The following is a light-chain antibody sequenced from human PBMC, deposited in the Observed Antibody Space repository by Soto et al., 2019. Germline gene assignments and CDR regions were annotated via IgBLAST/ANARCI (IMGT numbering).Light chain of an antibody. Sequence: EIVLNQSPGTLSLTTGEGDTLSCRASRSVDNNFLAWYQQKPGQAPRLLIYGATSRATGIPDRFSGSGSGTDFTLTINRLEPEDFAVYFCQQYGSTPVTFGQGTKVDI. V-gene: IGKV3-20*01. J-gene: IGKJ1*01. CDR3: QQYGSTPVT. CDR1: RSVDNNF. CDR2: GAT.